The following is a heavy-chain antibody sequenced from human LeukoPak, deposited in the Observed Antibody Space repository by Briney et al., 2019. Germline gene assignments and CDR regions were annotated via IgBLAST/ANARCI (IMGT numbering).Heavy chain of an antibody. CDR1: GFTFSTYT. Sequence: PGGSLRLSCAASGFTFSTYTMNWVRQTPGKGLEWVSSITSSGNYIYYADSVKGRFTISRDDPGNSLFLQINSLRAEDTAVYYCAREGQYFDFWTGAGNAFDIWGQGTMVTVSS. D-gene: IGHD3/OR15-3a*01. J-gene: IGHJ3*02. CDR3: AREGQYFDFWTGAGNAFDI. V-gene: IGHV3-21*01. CDR2: ITSSGNYI.